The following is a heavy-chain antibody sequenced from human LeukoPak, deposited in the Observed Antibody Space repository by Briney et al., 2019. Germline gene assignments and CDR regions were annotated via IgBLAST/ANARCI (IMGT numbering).Heavy chain of an antibody. Sequence: HPGGSLRLSCAASGFTFNNYAMNWVRQAPGKGLEWVSVISGSGGTTYYADSVKGRFTISRDNSKNTLYLQMNSLRAEDTAVYYCARGGTYYDFWSGYYDDAFDIWGQGTMVTVSS. V-gene: IGHV3-23*01. CDR2: ISGSGGTT. CDR1: GFTFNNYA. D-gene: IGHD3-3*01. CDR3: ARGGTYYDFWSGYYDDAFDI. J-gene: IGHJ3*02.